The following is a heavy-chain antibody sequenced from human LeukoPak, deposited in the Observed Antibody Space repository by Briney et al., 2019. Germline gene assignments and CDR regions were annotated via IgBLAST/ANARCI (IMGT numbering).Heavy chain of an antibody. V-gene: IGHV1-24*01. CDR2: FDPEDGKL. J-gene: IGHJ4*02. Sequence: ASVRVSCKVSGKTLSQLSIHWVRQCPGEGLEWMGGFDPEDGKLVFAQKLQGRVTMTTDTSTSTAYMELRSLRSDDTAVYYCASGGQYYDFWSGYPYWGQGTLVTVSS. CDR3: ASGGQYYDFWSGYPY. CDR1: GKTLSQLS. D-gene: IGHD3-3*01.